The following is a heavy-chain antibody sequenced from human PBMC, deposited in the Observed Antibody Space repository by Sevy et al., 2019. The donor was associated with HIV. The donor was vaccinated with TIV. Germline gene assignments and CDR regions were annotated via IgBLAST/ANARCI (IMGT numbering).Heavy chain of an antibody. CDR1: GFTFSTYG. D-gene: IGHD4-17*01. CDR3: ARDLEFYDDGDYGPAFMPDY. CDR2: MWFDGSNT. J-gene: IGHJ4*02. V-gene: IGHV3-33*01. Sequence: GGSLRLSCAASGFTFSTYGMHWVRQAPGKGLEWVAVMWFDGSNTYYADSVKGGFTISRDIAKNTLHLQMNSLRAEDTAVYYCARDLEFYDDGDYGPAFMPDYWGQGTLVTVSS.